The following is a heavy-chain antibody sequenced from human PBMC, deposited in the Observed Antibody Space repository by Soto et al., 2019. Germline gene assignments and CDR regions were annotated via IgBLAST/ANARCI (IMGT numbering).Heavy chain of an antibody. Sequence: EVQLLESGGGLVQPGGSLRLSCAASGFTFSSYAMRWVRQAPGKGLEWVSALSGSGGSTYYADSVKGRCTISRDNSKNTLYLQMNSLRAEDTAVYYCARRGSGSYYDYWGQGTLVTVSS. CDR3: ARRGSGSYYDY. D-gene: IGHD1-26*01. V-gene: IGHV3-23*01. J-gene: IGHJ4*02. CDR1: GFTFSSYA. CDR2: LSGSGGST.